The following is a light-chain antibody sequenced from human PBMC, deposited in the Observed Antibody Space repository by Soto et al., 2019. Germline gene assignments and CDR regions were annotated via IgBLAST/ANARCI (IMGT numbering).Light chain of an antibody. CDR1: SSNIGAGYD. J-gene: IGLJ1*01. Sequence: QSVLTQPPSASGAPGQRVTISCTGNSSNIGAGYDVHWYQQLPGTAPKLLIYGNSNRPSGVPDRFSGSKSGTSASLAITGLQAEDEADYYCQSYDSSLSGYVFGTGTKVTVL. CDR3: QSYDSSLSGYV. CDR2: GNS. V-gene: IGLV1-40*01.